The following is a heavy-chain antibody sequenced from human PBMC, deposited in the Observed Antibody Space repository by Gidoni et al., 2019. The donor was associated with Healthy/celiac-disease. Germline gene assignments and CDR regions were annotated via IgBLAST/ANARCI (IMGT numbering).Heavy chain of an antibody. CDR1: GFTFGDYA. V-gene: IGHV3-49*04. J-gene: IGHJ6*02. Sequence: EVQLVESGGGLVQPGRSLRLSCTASGFTFGDYAMSWVRQAPGKGLEWVGFIRSKAYGGTTEYAASVKGRFTISRDDSKSIAYLQMNSLKTEDTAVYYCTRLPFATYYGMDVWGQGTTVTFSS. CDR2: IRSKAYGGTT. CDR3: TRLPFATYYGMDV.